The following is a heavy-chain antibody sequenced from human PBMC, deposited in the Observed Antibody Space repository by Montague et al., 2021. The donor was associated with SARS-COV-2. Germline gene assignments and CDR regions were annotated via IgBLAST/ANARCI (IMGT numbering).Heavy chain of an antibody. CDR3: AKDVWAAATEQAYYYYGMDV. V-gene: IGHV3-23*03. Sequence: SLRLSCAASGFTFSSYAMSWVRQAPGKGLEWTSVIYSGGSSTYYADSMKGRFTISRDNSKNTLYLQMNSLRAEDTAVYYCAKDVWAAATEQAYYYYGMDVWGQGTTVTVSS. CDR1: GFTFSSYA. J-gene: IGHJ6*02. CDR2: IYSGGSST. D-gene: IGHD2-2*01.